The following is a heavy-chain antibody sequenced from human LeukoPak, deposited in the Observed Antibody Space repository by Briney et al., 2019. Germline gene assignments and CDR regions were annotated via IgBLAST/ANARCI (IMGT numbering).Heavy chain of an antibody. CDR3: ARDPYCSGGSCTRWFDP. CDR1: GFTFSSYA. D-gene: IGHD2-15*01. J-gene: IGHJ5*02. Sequence: GGSLRLSCAASGFTFSSYAMHWDRQAQAPGLVRVAVRSYDGSNKYYAASVKGRFTISRENSKNTLYLQMNSLRAEDTAVYYCARDPYCSGGSCTRWFDPWGQGTLVTVSS. CDR2: RSYDGSNK. V-gene: IGHV3-30*04.